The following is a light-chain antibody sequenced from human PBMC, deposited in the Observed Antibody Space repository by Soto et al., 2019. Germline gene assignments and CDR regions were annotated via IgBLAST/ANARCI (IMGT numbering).Light chain of an antibody. J-gene: IGLJ1*01. CDR1: SADDSSSNF. Sequence: QSALTQPASVSGSPGQSITISCTGISADDSSSNFVSWYQHRPGKAPRLLLYDVSHRPSGVSNRFSGSKAGDTASLTISGLQLEDEADYYCISYRRGPLYVFGSGTKLTVL. CDR3: ISYRRGPLYV. CDR2: DVS. V-gene: IGLV2-14*03.